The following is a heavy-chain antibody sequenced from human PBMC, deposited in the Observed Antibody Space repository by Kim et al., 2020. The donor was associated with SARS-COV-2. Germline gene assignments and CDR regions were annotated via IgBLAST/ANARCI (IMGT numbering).Heavy chain of an antibody. CDR1: GFTFSSYG. CDR2: ISYDGSNK. D-gene: IGHD5-18*01. J-gene: IGHJ4*02. CDR3: AKGSNVEIQRGYFDY. Sequence: GGSLRLSCAASGFTFSSYGMHWVRQAPGKGLEWVAAISYDGSNKYYADSVKGRFTISRDNSKNTLYLQMNSLRAEDTAVYYCAKGSNVEIQRGYFDYWGQGTLVTVSS. V-gene: IGHV3-30*18.